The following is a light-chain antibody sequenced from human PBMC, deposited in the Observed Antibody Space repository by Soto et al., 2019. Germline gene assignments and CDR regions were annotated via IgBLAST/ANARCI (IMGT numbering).Light chain of an antibody. CDR1: QSFRCL. CDR2: DAY. V-gene: IGKV3-11*01. Sequence: EVVMTQSPATLSVSPGERATLSCMASQSFRCLLAWYQQKPGQAPRLLSYDAYNRATGIPPRFSGSGSGTDFTLTISSLEPEDAAVYYCQQRHMWPITFCQGTRLEI. J-gene: IGKJ5*01. CDR3: QQRHMWPIT.